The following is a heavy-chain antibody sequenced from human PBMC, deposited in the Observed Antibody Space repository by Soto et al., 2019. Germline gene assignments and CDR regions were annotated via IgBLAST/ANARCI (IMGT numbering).Heavy chain of an antibody. V-gene: IGHV1-69*06. CDR3: ARDEDIVVVPAARDVYYYYGMDV. CDR2: IIPIFGTA. CDR1: GGTFSSYA. Sequence: ASVKVSCKASGGTFSSYAISWVRQAPGQGLEWMGGIIPIFGTANYAQKFQGRVTITADKSTSTAYMELSSLRSEDTAVHYCARDEDIVVVPAARDVYYYYGMDVWGQGTTVTVSS. D-gene: IGHD2-2*01. J-gene: IGHJ6*02.